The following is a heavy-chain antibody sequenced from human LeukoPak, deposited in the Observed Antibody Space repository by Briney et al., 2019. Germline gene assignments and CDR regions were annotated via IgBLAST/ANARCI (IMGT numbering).Heavy chain of an antibody. Sequence: PGGSLRLSCAASGFTFSDYYMSWIRQAPGKGLEWVSYISSSGSTIYYADSVKGRFTISRDNAKNSLYLQMNSLRAEDTAVYYCARVVMFHGLLLYYYYYYMDVWGKGTTVTVSS. CDR3: ARVVMFHGLLLYYYYYYMDV. D-gene: IGHD2-15*01. CDR2: ISSSGSTI. J-gene: IGHJ6*03. V-gene: IGHV3-11*04. CDR1: GFTFSDYY.